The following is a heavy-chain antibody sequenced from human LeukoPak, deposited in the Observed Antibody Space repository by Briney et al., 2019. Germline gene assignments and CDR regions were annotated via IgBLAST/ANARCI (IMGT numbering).Heavy chain of an antibody. CDR2: IYRGGST. CDR3: ARGYSSYYPDAFDI. D-gene: IGHD5-12*01. CDR1: GFTVSNNY. Sequence: PGGSLRLSCAASGFTVSNNYMSWVRQAPGKGLEWVSLIYRGGSTYYTDSVKGRFTISRDNSKNTLYLQMNSLRAEDTAVYYCARGYSSYYPDAFDIWGQGTMVTVSS. J-gene: IGHJ3*02. V-gene: IGHV3-53*01.